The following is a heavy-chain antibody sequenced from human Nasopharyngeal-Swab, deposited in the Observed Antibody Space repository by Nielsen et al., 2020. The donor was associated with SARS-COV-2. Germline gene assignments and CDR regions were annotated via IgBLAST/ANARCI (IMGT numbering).Heavy chain of an antibody. Sequence: GGSLRLSCVASRFTFSRWPMHWVRQAPGKGLEWVTVISSDGSDKQSVDSVKGRFTISSDNSKNTLYLQVKGLRADATGVYYCASLRADTPDFAYLGQGTLVTVSS. CDR1: RFTFSRWP. J-gene: IGHJ4*02. CDR2: ISSDGSDK. V-gene: IGHV3-30*03. CDR3: ASLRADTPDFAY. D-gene: IGHD2-15*01.